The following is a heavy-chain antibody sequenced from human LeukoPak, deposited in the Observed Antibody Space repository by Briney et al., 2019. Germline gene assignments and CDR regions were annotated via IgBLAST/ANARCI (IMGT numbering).Heavy chain of an antibody. CDR3: ARDLDGSGNYHWFDP. V-gene: IGHV3-74*01. CDR2: INGDGSST. J-gene: IGHJ5*02. CDR1: GFTFSRFW. Sequence: VGSLRLSCAASGFTFSRFWMHGVRQAPGKGLVWVSRINGDGSSTNYADSVKGRFTISRDNAKSKLYLQMNSLRAEDTAVYYCARDLDGSGNYHWFDPWGQGTVITVSS. D-gene: IGHD3-10*01.